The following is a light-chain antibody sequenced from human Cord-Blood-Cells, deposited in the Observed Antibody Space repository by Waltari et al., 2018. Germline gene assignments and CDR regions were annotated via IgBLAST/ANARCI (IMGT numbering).Light chain of an antibody. CDR3: QQYNNWPPWT. CDR1: QSVSSN. J-gene: IGKJ1*01. CDR2: GAS. V-gene: IGKV3-15*01. Sequence: EIVMTQSPATLSVSPGERATLSCRASQSVSSNLAWYQQKPGQAPRLLIYGASTRATGIPARFSGSGSGTEFTRTISSLQSGDFAVYYCQQYNNWPPWTFGQGIKVEIK.